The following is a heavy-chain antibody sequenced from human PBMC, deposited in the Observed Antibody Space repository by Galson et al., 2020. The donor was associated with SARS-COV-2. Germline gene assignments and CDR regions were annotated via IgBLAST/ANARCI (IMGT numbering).Heavy chain of an antibody. V-gene: IGHV3-7*01. CDR1: GFTFNDFW. CDR2: IKGDGSET. D-gene: IGHD6-19*01. Sequence: GESLKISCEVSGFTFNDFWMSWFRQAPGKGLEWVANIKGDGSETNYADFVKGRFSFSRDNAANSLYLQMNSLRVEDSAVYYCSREGWQGGYWGQGTRVTVSS. CDR3: SREGWQGGY. J-gene: IGHJ4*02.